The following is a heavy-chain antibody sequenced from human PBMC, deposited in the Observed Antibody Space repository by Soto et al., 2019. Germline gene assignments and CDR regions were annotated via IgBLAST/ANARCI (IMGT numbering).Heavy chain of an antibody. CDR1: SGSISSSNW. Sequence: KPSETLSLTCAVSSGSISSSNWWSWVRQPPGKGLEWIGEIYHSGSTNYNPSLKSRVTISVDKSKNQFSLKLSSVTAADTAVYYCARVRPLLVCGGSSTSCYEGVVYYYYYMDVWGKGTTVTVSS. CDR3: ARVRPLLVCGGSSTSCYEGVVYYYYYMDV. V-gene: IGHV4-4*02. J-gene: IGHJ6*03. CDR2: IYHSGST. D-gene: IGHD2-2*01.